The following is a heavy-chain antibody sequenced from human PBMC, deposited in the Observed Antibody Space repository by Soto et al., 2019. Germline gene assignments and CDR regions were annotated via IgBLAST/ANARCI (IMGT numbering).Heavy chain of an antibody. J-gene: IGHJ6*02. CDR3: ARDVAAAGRHYYYYGMDV. Sequence: EVQLVESGGGLVQPGGSLRLCCAASGFTFSSYWMHWDRQAPGKGLVWVSRINSDGSSTSYAESVKGRFTISRDNAKNTLYLQMNSLRAEDTAVYYCARDVAAAGRHYYYYGMDVWGQGTTVTVSS. CDR1: GFTFSSYW. CDR2: INSDGSST. V-gene: IGHV3-74*01. D-gene: IGHD6-13*01.